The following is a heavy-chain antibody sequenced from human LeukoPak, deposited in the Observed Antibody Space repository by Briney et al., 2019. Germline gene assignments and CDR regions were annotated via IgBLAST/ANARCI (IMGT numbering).Heavy chain of an antibody. D-gene: IGHD2-2*01. Sequence: GGSLRLSCAASGFTFRSYGMNWVRQAPGKGLEWVSVISGNGDNTYYADSVKGRFTISRDNSKNTLYLQMNSLRPEDTSVYYCARSPTSWYFDYWGQGTLVTVSS. CDR1: GFTFRSYG. CDR2: ISGNGDNT. V-gene: IGHV3-23*01. CDR3: ARSPTSWYFDY. J-gene: IGHJ4*02.